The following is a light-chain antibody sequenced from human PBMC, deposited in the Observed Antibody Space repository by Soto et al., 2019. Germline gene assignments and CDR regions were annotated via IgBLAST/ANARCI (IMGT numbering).Light chain of an antibody. V-gene: IGKV4-1*01. J-gene: IGKJ4*01. Sequence: DIVMTQSPDSLAVSRGESATINCKSSQTVLHSSNNKNYLAWYQQKPGQPPELLISWASTRESGVPDRFSGSGSGTDFTLTISSLQAEDVAVYYCQQYYTTPLTFGGGTKVE. CDR1: QTVLHSSNNKNY. CDR2: WAS. CDR3: QQYYTTPLT.